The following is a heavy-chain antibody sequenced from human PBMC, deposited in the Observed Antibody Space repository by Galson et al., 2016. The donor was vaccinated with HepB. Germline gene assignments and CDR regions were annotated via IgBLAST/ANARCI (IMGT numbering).Heavy chain of an antibody. J-gene: IGHJ4*02. CDR3: SRGQGEFWSGFDY. V-gene: IGHV3-33*01. CDR1: GFTFSSFG. D-gene: IGHD3-3*01. CDR2: TWYYGNNE. Sequence: SLRLSCAASGFTFSSFGIHWVRQAPGKGLEWVAGTWYYGNNEDYADSVKGRFTISRDDSKKMLYLQMNSVRGEDTAVYYCSRGQGEFWSGFDYWGQGTLVTVSS.